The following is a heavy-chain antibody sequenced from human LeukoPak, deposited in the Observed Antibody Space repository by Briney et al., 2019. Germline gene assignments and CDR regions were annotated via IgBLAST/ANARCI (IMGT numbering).Heavy chain of an antibody. CDR3: AKYQSGSGYDY. Sequence: GGPVSLSCSACGLPQRCYAMRGLRPAPGKGLEWVSGITHGRFGTNYAKSVKDRFTIPRDNYKNTLYLQMSSLRAEDTALYYCAKYQSGSGYDYWGQGTLVTVSS. CDR2: ITHGRFGT. CDR1: GLPQRCYA. D-gene: IGHD5-12*01. V-gene: IGHV3-23*01. J-gene: IGHJ4*02.